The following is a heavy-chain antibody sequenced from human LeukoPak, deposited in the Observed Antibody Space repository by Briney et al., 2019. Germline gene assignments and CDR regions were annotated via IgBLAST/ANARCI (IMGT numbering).Heavy chain of an antibody. CDR1: GDSISGYY. D-gene: IGHD3-10*01. Sequence: PSETLSLTCTVSGDSISGYYWSWIRQPPGKGLEWIGYIYHSGSTNYNPSLKSRVTISLDTSKNQFSLKLRSVTAADTAVYYCARVAGAEIDYWGQGTLVTVPS. J-gene: IGHJ4*02. CDR2: IYHSGST. V-gene: IGHV4-59*08. CDR3: ARVAGAEIDY.